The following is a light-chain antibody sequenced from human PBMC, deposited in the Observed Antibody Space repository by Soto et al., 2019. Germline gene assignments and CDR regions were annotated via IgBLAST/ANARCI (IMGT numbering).Light chain of an antibody. CDR1: RSNIGNNA. J-gene: IGLJ3*02. CDR3: AAWDDSLYARGV. CDR2: NNN. V-gene: IGLV1-44*01. Sequence: QSVLTQPPSASGTPGQRVTISCSGSRSNIGNNAVSWYQQLPGTAPKLLIYNNNQRPSGVPDRFSGSKSGTSASLATSGLQSEDEADYYCAAWDDSLYARGVFGGGTKLTVL.